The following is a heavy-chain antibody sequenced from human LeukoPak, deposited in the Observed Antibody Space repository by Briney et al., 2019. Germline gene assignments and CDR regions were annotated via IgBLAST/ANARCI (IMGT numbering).Heavy chain of an antibody. J-gene: IGHJ3*02. CDR2: IYYSGST. Sequence: TPSETLSLTCTVSGGSISSYYWSWIRQPPGKGLEWIGYIYYSGSTNYNPSLKSRVTISVDTSKNQFSLKLSSVTAADTAVYYCARVSYYDSSGYYYPDAFDIWGQGTMVTVSS. V-gene: IGHV4-59*01. CDR3: ARVSYYDSSGYYYPDAFDI. CDR1: GGSISSYY. D-gene: IGHD3-22*01.